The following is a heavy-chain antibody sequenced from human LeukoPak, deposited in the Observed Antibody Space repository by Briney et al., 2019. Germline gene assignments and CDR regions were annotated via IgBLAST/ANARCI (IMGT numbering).Heavy chain of an antibody. CDR2: ISAYNGNT. Sequence: ASVKVSCKASGYTFTSYGISWVRQAPGQGLEWMGWISAYNGNTNYAQKLQGRVTMTTDTSTSTAYMELRSLRSDDTVVYYCARDGLTGTTGDWFDPWGQGTLVTVSS. D-gene: IGHD1-7*01. CDR1: GYTFTSYG. J-gene: IGHJ5*02. V-gene: IGHV1-18*01. CDR3: ARDGLTGTTGDWFDP.